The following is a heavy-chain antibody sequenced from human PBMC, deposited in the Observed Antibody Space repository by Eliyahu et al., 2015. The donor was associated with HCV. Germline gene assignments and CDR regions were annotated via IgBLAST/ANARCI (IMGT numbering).Heavy chain of an antibody. Sequence: DSAKGRFTISRDNAKNSLYLQMNSLRAEDTAVYYCARSPYSISPGGWFDPWGQGTLVTVSS. V-gene: IGHV3-7*01. D-gene: IGHD3-3*02. CDR3: ARSPYSISPGGWFDP. J-gene: IGHJ5*02.